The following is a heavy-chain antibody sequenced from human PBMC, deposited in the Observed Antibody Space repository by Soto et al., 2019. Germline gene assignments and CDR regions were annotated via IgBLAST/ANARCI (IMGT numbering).Heavy chain of an antibody. CDR1: GFTFSNYW. CDR2: IKEDGSER. Sequence: PGGSLRLSCAASGFTFSNYWMSWVRQAPGKGLEWVANIKEDGSERNYVDSVKGRFTISRDNAENSLYLQMNSLRAEDTAVYYCASARHIGPWGQGTLVTVLL. D-gene: IGHD2-21*01. CDR3: ASARHIGP. V-gene: IGHV3-7*01. J-gene: IGHJ5*02.